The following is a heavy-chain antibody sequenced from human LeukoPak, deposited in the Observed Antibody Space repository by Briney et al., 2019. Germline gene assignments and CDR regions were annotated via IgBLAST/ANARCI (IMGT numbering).Heavy chain of an antibody. CDR3: ARGASSGYVLDY. V-gene: IGHV4-59*01. CDR1: GGSISSYY. D-gene: IGHD3-22*01. J-gene: IGHJ4*02. Sequence: SETLSLTCTVSGGSISSYYWSWIRQPPGKGLEWIGYIYYSGSTNYNPSLKSRVTISVDTSKNQFSLTLSSVTAADTAVYYCARGASSGYVLDYWGQGTLVTVSS. CDR2: IYYSGST.